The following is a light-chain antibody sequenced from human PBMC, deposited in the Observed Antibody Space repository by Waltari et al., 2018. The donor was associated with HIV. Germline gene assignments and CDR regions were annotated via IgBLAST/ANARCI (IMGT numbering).Light chain of an antibody. Sequence: QSALTKPRSVSGSPGQSVTISCPGTSSAYGVFNFFSWYQQHPGKAPKLMIYDVTKRPSGVPDRFSGSKFDNTASLTISGLQADDEADYYCCSYAGSYTLVVFGGGTKLTVL. CDR1: SSAYGVFNF. J-gene: IGLJ2*01. CDR2: DVT. V-gene: IGLV2-11*01. CDR3: CSYAGSYTLVV.